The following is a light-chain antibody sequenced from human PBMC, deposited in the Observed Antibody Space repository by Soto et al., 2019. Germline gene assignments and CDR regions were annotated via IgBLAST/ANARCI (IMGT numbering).Light chain of an antibody. Sequence: DIQMTQSPSTLSASVGDRVTITCRASQSISTWLAWYQQKPGKAPRLLIYKASSLESGVPSRFSGSGSGTESTLTVSSLQPDDFATYYCQQYNNYSLTFGGGTKVEIK. CDR3: QQYNNYSLT. J-gene: IGKJ4*01. CDR1: QSISTW. V-gene: IGKV1-5*03. CDR2: KAS.